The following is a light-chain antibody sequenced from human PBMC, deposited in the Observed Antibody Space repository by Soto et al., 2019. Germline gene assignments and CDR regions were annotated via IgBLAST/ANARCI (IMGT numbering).Light chain of an antibody. Sequence: EIVLTQSPGTLSLSRGERATLSCRASQSVSDMYLAWYQQKPGQAPRLLIYASTRATGIPDRFSGSGSGTDFTLTISRVEPADFAVYFCQHYGTSALFGPGTKVDIK. J-gene: IGKJ3*01. V-gene: IGKV3-20*01. CDR2: AS. CDR1: QSVSDMY. CDR3: QHYGTSAL.